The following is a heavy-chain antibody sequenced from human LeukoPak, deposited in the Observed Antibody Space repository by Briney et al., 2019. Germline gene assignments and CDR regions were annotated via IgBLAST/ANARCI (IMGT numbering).Heavy chain of an antibody. D-gene: IGHD2/OR15-2a*01. CDR2: TWYDGSNK. CDR1: GFTFVDYG. CDR3: PKMAAADPYTSSPLRPFDSTVHWDY. V-gene: IGHV3-33*06. J-gene: IGHJ4*02. Sequence: GRSLRLSCAPSGFTFVDYGMHWARQAPGKGLEWVTSTWYDGSNKWYADSVRGRFTISRDNSKNTLYLQMNSLRVEDTAVYYCPKMAAADPYTSSPLRPFDSTVHWDYWGQGTLVTVSS.